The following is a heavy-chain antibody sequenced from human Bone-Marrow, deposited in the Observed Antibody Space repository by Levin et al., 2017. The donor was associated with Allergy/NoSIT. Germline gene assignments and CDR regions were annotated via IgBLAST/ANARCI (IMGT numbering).Heavy chain of an antibody. CDR1: GGTFSSYA. V-gene: IGHV1-69*06. CDR2: IIPIFGTA. D-gene: IGHD3-9*01. CDR3: ARARLRYFDFGLIDY. J-gene: IGHJ4*02. Sequence: GGSLRLSCKASGGTFSSYAISWVRQAPGQGLEWMGGIIPIFGTANYAQKFQGRVTITADKSTSTAYMELSSLRSEDTAVYYCARARLRYFDFGLIDYWGQGTLVTVSS.